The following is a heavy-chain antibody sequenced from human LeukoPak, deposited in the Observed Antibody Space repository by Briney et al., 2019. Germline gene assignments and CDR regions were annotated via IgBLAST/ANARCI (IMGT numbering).Heavy chain of an antibody. Sequence: ASETLSLTCTVSGGSISSGSYYWSWIRQPAGKGLEWIGRIYTSGSTNYNPSLKSRVTISVDTSKNQFSLKLSSVTAADTAVYYCARAPAVGIVVLTTDAFDIWGQGTMVTVSS. V-gene: IGHV4-61*02. J-gene: IGHJ3*02. CDR2: IYTSGST. CDR1: GGSISSGSYY. D-gene: IGHD3-22*01. CDR3: ARAPAVGIVVLTTDAFDI.